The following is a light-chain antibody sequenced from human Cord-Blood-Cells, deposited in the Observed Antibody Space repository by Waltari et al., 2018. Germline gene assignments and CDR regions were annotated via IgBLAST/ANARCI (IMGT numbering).Light chain of an antibody. Sequence: DIQMIQSPSTLSASVGDRVTITYRASQSISSWLAWYQQKPGKAPKLLIYKASSLESGVPSRFSGSGSGTELTLTISSLQPDDFATYYCQQDNSYSPYTFGQGTKLEIK. V-gene: IGKV1-5*03. CDR2: KAS. CDR3: QQDNSYSPYT. CDR1: QSISSW. J-gene: IGKJ2*01.